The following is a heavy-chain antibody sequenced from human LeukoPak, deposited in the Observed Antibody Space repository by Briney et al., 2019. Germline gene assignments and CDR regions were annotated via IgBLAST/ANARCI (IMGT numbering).Heavy chain of an antibody. CDR3: ARGYYPPRWYFDL. D-gene: IGHD3-10*01. CDR1: GGSFSSYS. J-gene: IGHJ2*01. V-gene: IGHV4-34*01. CDR2: IIEKGNA. Sequence: SETLSLTCALYGGSFSSYSWSWTWIRQTPEKGLEWIGEIIEKGNANYNPSLKSRVTIDLGTSKNQFSLKLTSMTAADTAMYYCARGYYPPRWYFDLWGRGTLVTVS.